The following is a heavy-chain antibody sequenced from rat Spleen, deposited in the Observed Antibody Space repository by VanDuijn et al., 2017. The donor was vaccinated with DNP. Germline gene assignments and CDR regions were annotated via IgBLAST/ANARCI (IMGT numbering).Heavy chain of an antibody. J-gene: IGHJ2*01. D-gene: IGHD5-1*01. Sequence: EVQLQESGPGLVKPSQSLSLTCSVTGYSITSSYRWNWIRKFPGNKMEWIGHISYSGSTSYNPSLKSRISITRDTSKNQFFLQLNSVTTEDTATYYCARWGLGAFDYWGQGVMVTVSS. CDR2: ISYSGST. CDR1: GYSITSSY. CDR3: ARWGLGAFDY. V-gene: IGHV3-1*01.